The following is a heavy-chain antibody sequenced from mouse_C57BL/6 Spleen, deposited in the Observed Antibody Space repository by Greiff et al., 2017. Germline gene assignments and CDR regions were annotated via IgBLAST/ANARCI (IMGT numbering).Heavy chain of an antibody. CDR3: ARKGGYYGNYDAMDY. CDR1: GYTFTSYW. CDR2: IYPGSGST. V-gene: IGHV1-55*01. J-gene: IGHJ4*01. D-gene: IGHD2-1*01. Sequence: QVHVKQPGAELVKPGASVKMSCKASGYTFTSYWITWVKQRPGQGLEWIGDIYPGSGSTNYNEKFKSKATLTVDTSSSTAYMQLSSLTSEDSAVYYCARKGGYYGNYDAMDYWGQGTSVTVSS.